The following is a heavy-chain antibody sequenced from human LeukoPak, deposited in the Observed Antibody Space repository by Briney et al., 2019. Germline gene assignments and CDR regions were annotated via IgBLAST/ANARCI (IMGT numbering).Heavy chain of an antibody. D-gene: IGHD5-24*01. CDR3: ANGPTKDGFHYYFDF. J-gene: IGHJ4*02. CDR1: GFTFSNFG. CDR2: IPYDGSSK. Sequence: GGSVRLSCTTSGFTFSNFGMHWVRQAPGQGLEWVTFIPYDGSSKYYADSVKGRFTISRDNSKNTLSLQMNSLRAEDTAIYYCANGPTKDGFHYYFDFWGQGTLVTVSS. V-gene: IGHV3-30*02.